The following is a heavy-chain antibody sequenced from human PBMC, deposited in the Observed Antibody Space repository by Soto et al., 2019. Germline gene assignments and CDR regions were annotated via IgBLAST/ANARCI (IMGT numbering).Heavy chain of an antibody. CDR2: IYYSGST. D-gene: IGHD1-1*01. V-gene: IGHV4-59*08. J-gene: IGHJ4*02. CDR3: ARLFKLDFDY. Sequence: SETLSLTCTVSGGSISSYYWSWIRQPPGKGLEWIGYIYYSGSTNYNPSLKSRVTISADTSKNQFSLKLSSVTAADTAVYYCARLFKLDFDYWGQGTLVTVSS. CDR1: GGSISSYY.